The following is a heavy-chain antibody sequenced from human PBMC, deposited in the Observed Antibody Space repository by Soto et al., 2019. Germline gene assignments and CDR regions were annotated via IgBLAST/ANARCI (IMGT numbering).Heavy chain of an antibody. CDR2: INAGNGNT. J-gene: IGHJ4*02. CDR3: ARAAVAPGYCSGGSCYYFVY. Sequence: ASVKVSCKASGYTFTSYAMHWVRQAPGQRLEWMGWINAGNGNTKYSQKFQGRVTITRDTSASTAYMELSSLRSEDTAVYYCARAAVAPGYCSGGSCYYFVYWGQGTLVTVSS. CDR1: GYTFTSYA. V-gene: IGHV1-3*01. D-gene: IGHD2-15*01.